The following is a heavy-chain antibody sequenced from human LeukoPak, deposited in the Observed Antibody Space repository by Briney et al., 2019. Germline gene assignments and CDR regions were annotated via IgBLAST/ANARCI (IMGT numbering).Heavy chain of an antibody. V-gene: IGHV3-66*01. D-gene: IGHD3-10*01. CDR2: IYSGGST. CDR3: ARVAHTMVRGGSLDY. Sequence: GGSLRLSCAASGFTVSSNYMSWVRQAPGKGLEWVSIIYSGGSTYYADSVKGRFTISRDNSKNTLYLQMKSLRAEDTAVYYCARVAHTMVRGGSLDYWGQGTLVTVSS. CDR1: GFTVSSNY. J-gene: IGHJ4*02.